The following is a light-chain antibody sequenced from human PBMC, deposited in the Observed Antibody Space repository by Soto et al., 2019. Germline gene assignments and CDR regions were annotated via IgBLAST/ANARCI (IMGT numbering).Light chain of an antibody. CDR3: QQRSNWPSGT. Sequence: EIVLTQPPATLSLSPGERATLSCRASQSVSSYLAWYQQKPGQAPRLLIYDASNRATGIPARFSGSGSGTDFTLTISSLEPEDFAVYYCQQRSNWPSGTFGPGTKVDIK. V-gene: IGKV3-11*01. J-gene: IGKJ3*01. CDR1: QSVSSY. CDR2: DAS.